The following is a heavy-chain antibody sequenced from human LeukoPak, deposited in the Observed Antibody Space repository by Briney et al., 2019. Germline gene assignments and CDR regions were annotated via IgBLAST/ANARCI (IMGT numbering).Heavy chain of an antibody. D-gene: IGHD2/OR15-2a*01. J-gene: IGHJ6*03. CDR2: IKQDGSEK. V-gene: IGHV3-7*01. CDR1: GFTFSSYW. Sequence: GGSLRLSCAASGFTFSSYWMSWVRQAPGKGLEWVANIKQDGSEKYYVDSVKGRFTISRDNAKNSLYLQMNSLRAEDTAVYYCARAKYYYYYHMDVWGKGTTVTVSS. CDR3: ARAKYYYYYHMDV.